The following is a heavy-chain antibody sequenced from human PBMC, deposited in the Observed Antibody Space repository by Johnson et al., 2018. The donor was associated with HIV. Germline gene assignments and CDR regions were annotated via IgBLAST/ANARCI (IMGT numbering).Heavy chain of an antibody. Sequence: QVQLVESGGGVVQPGRSLRLSCAASGFSFSSYDMHWVRQAPGKGLEWVALMSFDGSNKYYADSVKGRFTISRDNSRNTLYLQMNSLRAEDTAVYYCAKWGTITGTTGVFDIWGQGTMVTVSS. D-gene: IGHD1-7*01. J-gene: IGHJ3*02. CDR3: AKWGTITGTTGVFDI. V-gene: IGHV3-30*04. CDR2: MSFDGSNK. CDR1: GFSFSSYD.